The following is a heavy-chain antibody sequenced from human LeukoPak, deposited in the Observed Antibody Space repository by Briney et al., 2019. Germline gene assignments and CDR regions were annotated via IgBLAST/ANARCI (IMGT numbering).Heavy chain of an antibody. CDR1: GVSISRYY. Sequence: SETLSLTCSFSGVSISRYYWSWIRQPPGKGLEWIGYINYSGSTYYNPSLKSRVTISVDTSKNQFSLKLSSVTAADTAVYYCARVNGDSSVYWGQGTLVTVSS. CDR2: INYSGST. J-gene: IGHJ4*02. CDR3: ARVNGDSSVY. D-gene: IGHD3-22*01. V-gene: IGHV4-59*08.